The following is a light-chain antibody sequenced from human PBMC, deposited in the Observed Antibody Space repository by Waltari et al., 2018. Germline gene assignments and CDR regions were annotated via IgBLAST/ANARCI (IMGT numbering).Light chain of an antibody. Sequence: EIVLTQSPGTLSLYPGERATLSCRASQGVGKYLAWYQQRPGQAPRLLLYHASIRATGIPDRFSGSGFGTDFSLTISRLEPEDFAVYYCQKYDFLPAKFGQGTTVEIK. J-gene: IGKJ1*01. CDR1: QGVGKY. V-gene: IGKV3-20*01. CDR3: QKYDFLPAK. CDR2: HAS.